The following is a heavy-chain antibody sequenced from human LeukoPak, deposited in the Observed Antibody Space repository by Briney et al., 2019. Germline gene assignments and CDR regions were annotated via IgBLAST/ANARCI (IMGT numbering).Heavy chain of an antibody. V-gene: IGHV3-9*03. CDR2: ISWNSGSI. D-gene: IGHD3-10*01. CDR3: AKGGGSGSYYNVGYYYYMDV. J-gene: IGHJ6*03. CDR1: GFTFDDYA. Sequence: TGRSLRLSCAASGFTFDDYAMHWVRQAPGKGLEWVSGISWNSGSIGYADSVKGRFTISRDNAKNSLYLQMNSLRAEDMALYYWAKGGGSGSYYNVGYYYYMDVWGKGTTVTVSS.